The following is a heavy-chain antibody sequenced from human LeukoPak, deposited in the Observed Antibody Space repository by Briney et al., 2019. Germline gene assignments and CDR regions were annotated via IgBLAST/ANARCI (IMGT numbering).Heavy chain of an antibody. CDR3: ARDTTHYSSSWYSDRYAFDI. J-gene: IGHJ3*02. CDR2: INPNSGGT. D-gene: IGHD6-13*01. V-gene: IGHV1-2*02. CDR1: GYTFTSYG. Sequence: ASVKVSCKASGYTFTSYGINWVRQAPGQGLEWMGWINPNSGGTNYAQKFQGRVTMTRDTSISTAYMELSRLRSNDTAVYYCARDTTHYSSSWYSDRYAFDIWGQGTMVTVSS.